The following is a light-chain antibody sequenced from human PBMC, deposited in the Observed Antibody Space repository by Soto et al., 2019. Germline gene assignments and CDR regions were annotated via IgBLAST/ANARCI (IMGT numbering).Light chain of an antibody. J-gene: IGLJ3*02. CDR2: DVT. CDR1: SSDVGGYDY. CDR3: SSYSSTTTPRV. Sequence: QSALTQPASVSGSPGQSITLSCTGASSDVGGYDYVCWYQQHPGKAPKLMIYDVTNRPSGVSNRFSGSKSGNTASLSISGLQAEDEADYYCSSYSSTTTPRVFGGGTKLTVL. V-gene: IGLV2-14*01.